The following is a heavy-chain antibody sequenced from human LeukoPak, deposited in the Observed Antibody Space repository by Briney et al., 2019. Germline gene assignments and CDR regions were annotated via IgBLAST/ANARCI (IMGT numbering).Heavy chain of an antibody. J-gene: IGHJ4*02. V-gene: IGHV3-23*01. CDR1: GFTFSSYA. CDR3: AKVGSYYDFWSGHPLY. Sequence: GGSLRLSCAASGFTFSSYAMSWVRQAPGKGLEWVSAISGSGGSTYYADSVKGRFTISRDNSKNTLYLQMNSLRAEDAAVYYCAKVGSYYDFWSGHPLYWGQGTLVTVSS. CDR2: ISGSGGST. D-gene: IGHD3-3*01.